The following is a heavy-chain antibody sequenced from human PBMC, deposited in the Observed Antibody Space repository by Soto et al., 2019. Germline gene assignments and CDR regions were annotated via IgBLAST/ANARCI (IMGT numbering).Heavy chain of an antibody. CDR1: GGSINSFY. CDR2: IFSSGST. Sequence: SETLSLTCTVSGGSINSFYWSWVRQPAGKGLEWIGRIFSSGSTSFNPSLESRVAMSVDTSKNHFSLNLSSVTAADMAVYYCAREGSYSAYNFAHGIQLWSFDFWGQGALVTVSS. D-gene: IGHD5-12*01. J-gene: IGHJ4*02. V-gene: IGHV4-4*07. CDR3: AREGSYSAYNFAHGIQLWSFDF.